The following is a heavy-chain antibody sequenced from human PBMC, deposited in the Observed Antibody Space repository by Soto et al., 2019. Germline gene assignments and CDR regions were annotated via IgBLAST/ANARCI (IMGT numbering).Heavy chain of an antibody. V-gene: IGHV1-69*13. D-gene: IGHD3-16*02. CDR2: IMPSSDTP. Sequence: ASVKVSCKASGGTFSNFGISWVRQAPGKGLEWVGGIMPSSDTPNNAEKFQGRVIISADESTSTAYMDLSSLTSEDTAVYYCAIDESDDYVWGSFRSCGQGTPVTVSS. J-gene: IGHJ1*01. CDR1: GGTFSNFG. CDR3: AIDESDDYVWGSFRS.